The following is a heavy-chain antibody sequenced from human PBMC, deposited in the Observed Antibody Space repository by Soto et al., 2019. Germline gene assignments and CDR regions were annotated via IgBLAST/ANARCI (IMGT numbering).Heavy chain of an antibody. Sequence: GGSLRLSCAVTGFTFSSYAMSWVRQAPGKGLEWVSTISGSGSSTYYADSVKGRFTISRDNSKNTLYLQMNSLRAEDTAVYYCAKVKIFGVALADFDYWGQGTLVTVSS. J-gene: IGHJ4*02. D-gene: IGHD3-3*01. CDR2: ISGSGSST. V-gene: IGHV3-23*01. CDR1: GFTFSSYA. CDR3: AKVKIFGVALADFDY.